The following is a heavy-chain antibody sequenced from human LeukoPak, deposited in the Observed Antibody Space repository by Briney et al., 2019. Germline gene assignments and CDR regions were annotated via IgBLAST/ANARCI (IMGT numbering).Heavy chain of an antibody. J-gene: IGHJ4*02. CDR2: IQYDGSKK. Sequence: HPGGSLRLSCVASGFTFSSNGMHWVRQAPGKGLEWVTFIQYDGSKKYYADSVKGRFTISRDNSKNTLYLQMNSLRAEDTAVYYCAKEGSDDYWGQGTLVTVSS. V-gene: IGHV3-30*02. CDR1: GFTFSSNG. CDR3: AKEGSDDY.